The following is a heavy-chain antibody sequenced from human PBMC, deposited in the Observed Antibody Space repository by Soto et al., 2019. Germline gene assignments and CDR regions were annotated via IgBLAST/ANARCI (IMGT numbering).Heavy chain of an antibody. Sequence: QVQLQESGPGLVKPSQTLSLTCTVSGGSISSYASFWSWIRQLPGKGPEWIGFIIYSGTTSYNPSLSSGVTIYAVTSRSPFSLALASVASECAAVYSFARVGASMKWFDPWGQGALVTVSS. CDR3: ARVGASMKWFDP. CDR1: GGSISSYASF. D-gene: IGHD2-15*01. V-gene: IGHV4-31*03. J-gene: IGHJ5*02. CDR2: IIYSGTT.